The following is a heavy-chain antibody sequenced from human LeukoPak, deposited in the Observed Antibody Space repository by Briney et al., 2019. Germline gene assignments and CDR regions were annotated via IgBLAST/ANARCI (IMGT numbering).Heavy chain of an antibody. Sequence: SETLSLTCTVSGGSISSSSYYWGWIRQPPGKGLEWIGSIYYNGSTYYNPSLKSRVIMSVDKSKNQFSLKLRSVTAADTAVYYCAREWYHVFDYWGQGNLVAVS. V-gene: IGHV4-39*07. D-gene: IGHD2-15*01. CDR2: IYYNGST. CDR3: AREWYHVFDY. CDR1: GGSISSSSYY. J-gene: IGHJ4*02.